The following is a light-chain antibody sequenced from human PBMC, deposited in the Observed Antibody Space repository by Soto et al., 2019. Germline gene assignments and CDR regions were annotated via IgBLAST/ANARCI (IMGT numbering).Light chain of an antibody. V-gene: IGLV2-14*01. CDR3: ISYTVSRSYV. Sequence: QSMLSQPASLSGSPGQSITISCSGTSTDIGAYDHVAWSQQFPGKTPKLVIYSVSTRPSGVSYRFSGSKSGNTASLTISGLQADDEADYYCISYTVSRSYVFGPGTKVTVL. CDR1: STDIGAYDH. J-gene: IGLJ1*01. CDR2: SVS.